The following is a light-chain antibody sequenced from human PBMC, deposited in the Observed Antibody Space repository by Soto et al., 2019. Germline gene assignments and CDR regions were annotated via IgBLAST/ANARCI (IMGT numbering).Light chain of an antibody. Sequence: EVVLTQSPATLSLSPWESATLSCRASQSITDFVAWYQQKPGQAPRLLIYDASNRAAGIPARFSGSGSGTDFTLTISSLEPEDFAVYYCQQRANWPPITFGQGTRLEIK. CDR3: QQRANWPPIT. CDR2: DAS. V-gene: IGKV3-11*01. J-gene: IGKJ5*01. CDR1: QSITDF.